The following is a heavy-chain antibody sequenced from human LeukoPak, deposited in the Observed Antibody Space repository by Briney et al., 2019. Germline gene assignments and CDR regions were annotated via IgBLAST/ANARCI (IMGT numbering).Heavy chain of an antibody. D-gene: IGHD3-16*01. Sequence: SETLSLTCIVSGGSISSSSYYWSWIRQPPGKGLEWIGYIYYTRSTNYNPSLKSRVTISVDTSKNQFSLKVSSVTAADTAVYYCATMIDGIWGQGTMVTVSS. CDR3: ATMIDGI. CDR2: IYYTRST. CDR1: GGSISSSSYY. J-gene: IGHJ3*02. V-gene: IGHV4-61*01.